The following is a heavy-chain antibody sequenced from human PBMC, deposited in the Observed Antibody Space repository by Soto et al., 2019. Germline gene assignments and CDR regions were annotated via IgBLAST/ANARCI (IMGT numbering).Heavy chain of an antibody. CDR1: GYTFTSYA. CDR2: INAGNGNT. J-gene: IGHJ4*01. V-gene: IGHV1-3*01. CDR3: AGSSGRYWQLDY. D-gene: IGHD1-26*01. Sequence: QVQLVQSGAAVKKPGASVKVSCKASGYTFTSYAMPWVRQAPGQRLEGMGWINAGNGNTKYSQKFQGRVTITRDTSASTAYMELSSLRSEDTAVYYCAGSSGRYWQLDYSGHGTLVTVSS.